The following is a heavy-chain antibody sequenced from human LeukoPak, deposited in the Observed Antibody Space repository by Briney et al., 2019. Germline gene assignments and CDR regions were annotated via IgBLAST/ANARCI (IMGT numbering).Heavy chain of an antibody. CDR3: AKTYYYGSGSYLDYYYYYMDV. V-gene: IGHV1-69*13. D-gene: IGHD3-10*01. Sequence: ASVKVSCKASGGTFSSYAISWVRQAPGQGLEWMGGIIPICGTANYAQKFQGRVTITADESTSTAYMELSSLRSEDTAVYYCAKTYYYGSGSYLDYYYYYMDVWGKGTTVTVSS. J-gene: IGHJ6*03. CDR2: IIPICGTA. CDR1: GGTFSSYA.